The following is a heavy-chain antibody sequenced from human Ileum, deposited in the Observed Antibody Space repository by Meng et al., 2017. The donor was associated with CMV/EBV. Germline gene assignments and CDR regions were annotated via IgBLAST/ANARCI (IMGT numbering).Heavy chain of an antibody. CDR1: GFTFRSSG. V-gene: IGHV3-7*01. Sequence: SCAASGFTFRSSGMSWDRQAPGKGLEWVANIKQDGTETYYVDFVKGRFTISRDNANNSLYLQMHSLRAEDTAVYFCAREGGKWEPSDYWGQGTLVTVSS. J-gene: IGHJ4*02. CDR3: AREGGKWEPSDY. D-gene: IGHD1-26*01. CDR2: IKQDGTET.